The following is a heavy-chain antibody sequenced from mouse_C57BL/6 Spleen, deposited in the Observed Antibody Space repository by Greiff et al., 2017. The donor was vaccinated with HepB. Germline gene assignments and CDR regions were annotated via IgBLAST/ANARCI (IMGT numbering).Heavy chain of an antibody. J-gene: IGHJ3*01. CDR2: INPGSGGT. CDR1: GYAFTNYL. Sequence: QVQLQQSGAELVRPGTSVKVSCKASGYAFTNYLIEWVKQRPGQGLEWIGVINPGSGGTNYNEKFKGKATLTADKSSSTAYMQLSSLTSEDSAVYFCARSGGGDGYPRFAYWGQGTLVTVSA. V-gene: IGHV1-54*01. D-gene: IGHD2-3*01. CDR3: ARSGGGDGYPRFAY.